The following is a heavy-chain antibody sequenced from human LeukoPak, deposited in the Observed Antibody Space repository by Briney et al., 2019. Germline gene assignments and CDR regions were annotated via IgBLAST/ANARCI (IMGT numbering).Heavy chain of an antibody. V-gene: IGHV3-66*01. J-gene: IGHJ4*02. CDR1: GLIVSSKY. CDR3: ARVGAVAAADC. D-gene: IGHD6-19*01. Sequence: GGSLRLSCAASGLIVSSKYMSWVRQAPGKGLEWVSIIFSGDSTYYEDSVKGGFTISGDNSKNTVYLQMNSLRAEDTAVYYCARVGAVAAADCWGQGTLVTVSS. CDR2: IFSGDST.